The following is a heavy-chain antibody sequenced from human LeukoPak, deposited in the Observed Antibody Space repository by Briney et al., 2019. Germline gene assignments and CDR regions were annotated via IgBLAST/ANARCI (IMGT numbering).Heavy chain of an antibody. J-gene: IGHJ3*01. CDR1: GFTFSSYD. V-gene: IGHV3-21*01. CDR3: ARVDAFDL. CDR2: ISSSSSYI. Sequence: VGSLRLSCAASGFTFSSYDMNWVRQAPGKGLEWVSYISSSSSYIYYADSVKGRFTISRDNAKNSLYLQMNSLRAEDTAVYYCARVDAFDLWGQGTMVTVSS.